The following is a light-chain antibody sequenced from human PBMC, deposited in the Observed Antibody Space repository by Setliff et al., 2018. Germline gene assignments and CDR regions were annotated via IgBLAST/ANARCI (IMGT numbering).Light chain of an antibody. CDR1: SSDVGGYNY. CDR2: DVS. J-gene: IGLJ1*01. CDR3: CSYAGSYTYV. Sequence: QSALTQPRSVSGSPGQSVTISCTGTSSDVGGYNYVSWYQQHPGKAPKVMIYDVSKRPSGVPDRFSGSKSGNTASLTISGLQAEDEADYYCCSYAGSYTYVVGTGTKV. V-gene: IGLV2-11*01.